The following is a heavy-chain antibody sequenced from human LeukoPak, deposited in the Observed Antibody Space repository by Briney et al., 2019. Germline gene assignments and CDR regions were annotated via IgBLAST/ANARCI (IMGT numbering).Heavy chain of an antibody. J-gene: IGHJ6*03. CDR1: GFTFSSYW. CDR3: ARDYNDFWSGPTIYYYYMDV. V-gene: IGHV3-7*01. Sequence: GGSLRLSXAASGFTFSSYWMSWLRQAPGKGLEWVANIKQDGSEKYYVDSVKGRFTISRDNAKNSLYLQMNSLRAEDTAVYYCARDYNDFWSGPTIYYYYMDVWGKGTTVTVSS. CDR2: IKQDGSEK. D-gene: IGHD3-3*01.